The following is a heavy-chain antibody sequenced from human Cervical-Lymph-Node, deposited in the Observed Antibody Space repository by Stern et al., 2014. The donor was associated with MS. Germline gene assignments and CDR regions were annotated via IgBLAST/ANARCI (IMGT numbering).Heavy chain of an antibody. V-gene: IGHV3-30*01. Sequence: MQLVESGGGVVQPGTSLRLSCAASGFTFRTYAIHWVRQAPGKGLEWVAVISYDGRNKYFADSVKGRFTISRDNSKNTVYLQMNGLSGEDTAVYYCAKDRGGRYIESGGYHEGGYYFDYWGQGTLVTVSA. CDR2: ISYDGRNK. D-gene: IGHD3-22*01. J-gene: IGHJ4*02. CDR3: AKDRGGRYIESGGYHEGGYYFDY. CDR1: GFTFRTYA.